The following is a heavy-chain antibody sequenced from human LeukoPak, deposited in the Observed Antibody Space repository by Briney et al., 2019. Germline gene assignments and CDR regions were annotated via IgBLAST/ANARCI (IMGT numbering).Heavy chain of an antibody. CDR2: IKQDGSEK. J-gene: IGHJ4*02. D-gene: IGHD3-10*01. V-gene: IGHV3-7*03. CDR3: TSLMARGVIWIDY. Sequence: GGSLRLSCAASGFTSSSYAMSWVRQAPGKGLEWVANIKQDGSEKYYVDSVKGRFTISRDNAKNSLYLQMNSLRAEDTAVYYCTSLMARGVIWIDYWGQGTLVTVSS. CDR1: GFTSSSYA.